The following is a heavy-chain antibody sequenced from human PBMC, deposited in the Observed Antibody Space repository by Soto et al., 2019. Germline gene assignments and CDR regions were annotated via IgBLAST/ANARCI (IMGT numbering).Heavy chain of an antibody. Sequence: GGSLRLSCAASGFTFSSYGMHWVRQAPGKGLEWVAVISYDGSNKYYADSVKGRFPISRDNSKNTLYLQMNSLRAEDTAVYYCAKGLLEVDFWSLELDMDVWGKGTTVTVSS. CDR3: AKGLLEVDFWSLELDMDV. J-gene: IGHJ6*03. CDR1: GFTFSSYG. D-gene: IGHD3-3*01. CDR2: ISYDGSNK. V-gene: IGHV3-30*18.